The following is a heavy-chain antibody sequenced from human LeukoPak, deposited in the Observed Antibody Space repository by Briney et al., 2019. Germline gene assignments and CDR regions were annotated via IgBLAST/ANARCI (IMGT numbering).Heavy chain of an antibody. V-gene: IGHV3-53*05. D-gene: IGHD1-26*01. Sequence: GGSLRLSCAASGFTVSSNYMSWVRQAPGKGLEWVSVIYSGGSTYYADSVKGRFTISRDNSENTLYLQMNSLRAEDTAVYYCAKDLSGSYYYFDYWGQGTLVTVSS. J-gene: IGHJ4*02. CDR1: GFTVSSNY. CDR2: IYSGGST. CDR3: AKDLSGSYYYFDY.